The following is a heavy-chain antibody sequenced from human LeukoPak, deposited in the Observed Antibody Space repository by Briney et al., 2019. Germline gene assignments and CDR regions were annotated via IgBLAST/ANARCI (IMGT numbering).Heavy chain of an antibody. V-gene: IGHV1-2*02. CDR3: ARAKSQDCSIVNCQEWFDP. D-gene: IGHD2-2*01. Sequence: ASVKVSCKASGYSFTAYYINWVRQAPGQGLEWIGWLNPNSGGTNYAQKFQGRVTMTRDTSISTAYMEVSRLRSDDRAVYYCARAKSQDCSIVNCQEWFDPWGQGTLVTVSS. J-gene: IGHJ5*02. CDR2: LNPNSGGT. CDR1: GYSFTAYY.